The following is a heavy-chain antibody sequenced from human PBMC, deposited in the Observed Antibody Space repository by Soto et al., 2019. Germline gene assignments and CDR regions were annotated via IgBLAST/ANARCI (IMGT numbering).Heavy chain of an antibody. D-gene: IGHD2-15*01. CDR3: ARGGSYYAH. V-gene: IGHV1-2*02. CDR1: NNTDTMYF. J-gene: IGHJ4*02. CDR2: IDSVSGAT. Sequence: QVQLVQSGAEIKQSGAAVRVSCKASNNTDTMYFNHWLRQAPGQGLEWLGWIDSVSGATNYAHKFLGRVTMTRDRSTTTAFMELRDLRSDDTAVYYCARGGSYYAHWGQGTPVSVSS.